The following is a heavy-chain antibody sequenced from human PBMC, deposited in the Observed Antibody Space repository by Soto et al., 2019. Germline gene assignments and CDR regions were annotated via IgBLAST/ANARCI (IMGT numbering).Heavy chain of an antibody. V-gene: IGHV1-3*01. CDR1: GYTFTSYA. J-gene: IGHJ6*02. CDR3: ARVLGIAEAGRLGMDV. CDR2: INAGNGNT. Sequence: QVQLVQSGAEVKKPGASVKVSCKASGYTFTSYAMHWVRQAPGQRLEWMGWINAGNGNTKYSQKFQGRVTITRDTSASTAYMELSSLRSEDTAVYDCARVLGIAEAGRLGMDVWGQGTTVTVSS. D-gene: IGHD6-13*01.